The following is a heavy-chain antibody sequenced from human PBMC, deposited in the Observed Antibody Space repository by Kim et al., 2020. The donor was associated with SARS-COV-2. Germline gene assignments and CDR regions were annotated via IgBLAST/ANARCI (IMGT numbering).Heavy chain of an antibody. V-gene: IGHV1-2*02. D-gene: IGHD6-19*01. J-gene: IGHJ6*02. CDR2: INPNSGDT. Sequence: ASVKVSCKASGYIFTYNYIHWVRLAPGQGLEWMGWINPNSGDTNYAQKFQGRVTMTGDTSISTAYMELSRLTFDDTAVYYCARDLAVPSKHYYYSNGLDVRGQGTTVTVS. CDR1: GYIFTYNY. CDR3: ARDLAVPSKHYYYSNGLDV.